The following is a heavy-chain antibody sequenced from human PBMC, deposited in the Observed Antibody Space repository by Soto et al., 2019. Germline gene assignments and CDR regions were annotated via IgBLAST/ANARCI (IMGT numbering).Heavy chain of an antibody. CDR3: ARAYYYDSSGYYDY. CDR2: ISAYNGNT. Sequence: ASVKVSCKASGYTFTSYGISWVRQAPGQGLEWMGWISAYNGNTNYAQKLQGRVTMTTDTSTSTAYMELRSLRSDDTAVYYCARAYYYDSSGYYDYWGQGTLVTVSA. D-gene: IGHD3-22*01. J-gene: IGHJ4*02. CDR1: GYTFTSYG. V-gene: IGHV1-18*01.